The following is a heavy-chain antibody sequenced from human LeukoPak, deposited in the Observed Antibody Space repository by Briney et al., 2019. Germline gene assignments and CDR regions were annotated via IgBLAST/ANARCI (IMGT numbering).Heavy chain of an antibody. V-gene: IGHV4-30-2*01. CDR3: ARGVYYYDNSGPPRRWFDP. CDR1: GGSISSGGYS. D-gene: IGHD3-22*01. CDR2: IYHSGST. J-gene: IGHJ5*02. Sequence: SQTLSLTCAVSGGSISSGGYSWSWTRQPPGKGLEWIGYIYHSGSTYYNPSLKSRVTISVDRSNNQFSLKLSSVTAADTAVYYCARGVYYYDNSGPPRRWFDPWGQGTLVTVSS.